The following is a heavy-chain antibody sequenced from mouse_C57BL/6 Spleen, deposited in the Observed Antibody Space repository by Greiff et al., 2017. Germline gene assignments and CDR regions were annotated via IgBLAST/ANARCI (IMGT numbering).Heavy chain of an antibody. Sequence: QVQLKQSGAELVRPGASVTLSCKASGYTFTDYEMHWVKQTPVHGLEWIGAIDPATGCTAYNQKFKGKAILTSDTSSSTAYMELRSLTSEDSAVYDCTRSTTVVAPRFAYWGQGTLVTVSA. CDR1: GYTFTDYE. D-gene: IGHD1-1*01. CDR2: IDPATGCT. CDR3: TRSTTVVAPRFAY. V-gene: IGHV1-15*01. J-gene: IGHJ3*01.